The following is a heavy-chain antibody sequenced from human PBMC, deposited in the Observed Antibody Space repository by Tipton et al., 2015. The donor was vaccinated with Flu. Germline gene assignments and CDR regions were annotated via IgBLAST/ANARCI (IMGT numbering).Heavy chain of an antibody. CDR2: IYTSGST. Sequence: TLSLTCTVSGGSISSYYWSWIRQPAGKGPEWIGRIYTSGSTNYNPSLKSRVTMSVDTSKNQFSLKLSSVTAADTAVYYCARDVLVPTRGGRFYYFDYWGQGTLVTVSS. CDR1: GGSISSYY. J-gene: IGHJ4*02. D-gene: IGHD2-2*01. V-gene: IGHV4-4*07. CDR3: ARDVLVPTRGGRFYYFDY.